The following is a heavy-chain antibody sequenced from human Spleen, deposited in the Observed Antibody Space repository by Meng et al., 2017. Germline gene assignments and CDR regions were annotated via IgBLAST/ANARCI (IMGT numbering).Heavy chain of an antibody. CDR1: GFTFSDYY. Sequence: GGSLRLSCAASGFTFSDYYMSWIRQAPGKGLEWVSYISSSGSTIYYADSVKGRFTISRDNAKNSVYLQMNSLRVEDTAVYYCAKEFNGYDSVEYWGQGTLVTVSS. D-gene: IGHD5-12*01. CDR3: AKEFNGYDSVEY. CDR2: ISSSGSTI. J-gene: IGHJ4*02. V-gene: IGHV3-11*01.